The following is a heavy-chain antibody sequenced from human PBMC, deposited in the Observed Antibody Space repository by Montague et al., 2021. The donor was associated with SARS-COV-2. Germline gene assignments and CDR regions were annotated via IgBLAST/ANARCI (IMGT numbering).Heavy chain of an antibody. CDR1: GGSISSYY. D-gene: IGHD5-12*01. CDR3: ARGVATEEGNWFDP. J-gene: IGHJ5*02. CDR2: IYYSGST. Sequence: SEILSLTCTVSGGSISSYYWSWIRQPPGKGLEWIGYIYYSGSTNYNPSLKSRVTISVDTSKNQFSLKLSSVTAADTAVYYCARGVATEEGNWFDPWGQGTLVTVSS. V-gene: IGHV4-59*13.